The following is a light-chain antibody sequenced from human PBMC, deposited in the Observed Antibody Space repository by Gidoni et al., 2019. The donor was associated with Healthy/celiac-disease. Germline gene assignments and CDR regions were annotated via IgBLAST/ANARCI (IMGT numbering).Light chain of an antibody. CDR2: GAS. V-gene: IGKV3-15*01. CDR1: QSVSSN. Sequence: IRVTQSPATLSVSPGERATLSCRASQSVSSNLAWYQQKPGQAPRLLIYGASTRATGIPARFSGSGSGTEFTLTISSLQSEDFAVYYCQQYNNWPPYTFGQXTKLEIK. CDR3: QQYNNWPPYT. J-gene: IGKJ2*01.